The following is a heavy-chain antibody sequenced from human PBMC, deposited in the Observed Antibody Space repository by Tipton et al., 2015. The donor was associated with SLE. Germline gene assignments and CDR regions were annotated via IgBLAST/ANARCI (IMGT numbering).Heavy chain of an antibody. CDR2: ISWNSGSI. CDR3: AKDSGAEH. D-gene: IGHD5-12*01. V-gene: IGHV3-9*01. CDR1: GFTFDDYA. Sequence: SLRLSCAASGFTFDDYAMHWVRQAPGKGLEWVSGISWNSGSIGYADSVKGRFTISRDNAKNSLYLQMNSLRAEDTALYYCAKDSGAEHWGQGTLATVSS. J-gene: IGHJ1*01.